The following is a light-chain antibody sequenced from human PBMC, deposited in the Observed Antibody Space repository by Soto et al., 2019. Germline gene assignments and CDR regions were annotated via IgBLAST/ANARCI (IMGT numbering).Light chain of an antibody. CDR1: SSDVGGYNY. CDR3: SSYTSSSTLYV. Sequence: QSALTQPAYVSGSPGQSITISCTGTSSDVGGYNYVCWYKQHPGKAPQLMIYEVTNRPSGVSDRFSGSKSGNTASLTISGLQAEDEADYYCSSYTSSSTLYVFGTGTKLTVL. J-gene: IGLJ1*01. V-gene: IGLV2-14*01. CDR2: EVT.